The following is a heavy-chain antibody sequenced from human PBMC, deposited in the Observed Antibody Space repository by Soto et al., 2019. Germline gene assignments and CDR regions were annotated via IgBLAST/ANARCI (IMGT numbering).Heavy chain of an antibody. Sequence: GGSPRLSCAACGFTFCSYGMHWVRQEPGKGLEWVAVISYDGSNKYYADSVKGRFTISRDNSKNTLYLQMNSLRAEDTAVYYCAKDSLFLEAAAGETKDYWGQGTLVTVSS. CDR2: ISYDGSNK. J-gene: IGHJ4*02. V-gene: IGHV3-30*18. CDR1: GFTFCSYG. CDR3: AKDSLFLEAAAGETKDY. D-gene: IGHD6-13*01.